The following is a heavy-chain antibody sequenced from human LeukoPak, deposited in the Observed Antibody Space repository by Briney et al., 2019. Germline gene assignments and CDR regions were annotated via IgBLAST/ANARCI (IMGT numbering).Heavy chain of an antibody. CDR3: ARDIPLLYGDYGVVYGMDV. Sequence: ASVKVSCKASGYTFTSYGIIWVRQAPGQGLEWMGWISAYNGNTNYAQKLQGRVTMTTDTSTSTAYMELRSLRSDDTAVYYCARDIPLLYGDYGVVYGMDVWGQGTTVTVSS. J-gene: IGHJ6*02. CDR1: GYTFTSYG. V-gene: IGHV1-18*01. D-gene: IGHD4-17*01. CDR2: ISAYNGNT.